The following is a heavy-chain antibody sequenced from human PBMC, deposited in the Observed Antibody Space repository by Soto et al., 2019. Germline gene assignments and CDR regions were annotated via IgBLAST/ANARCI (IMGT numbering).Heavy chain of an antibody. D-gene: IGHD3-3*01. J-gene: IGHJ3*02. CDR1: GYTFTGYY. CDR3: ARALQTATIFGVVMYAFDI. CDR2: INPNSGGT. V-gene: IGHV1-2*04. Sequence: ASVKVSCKASGYTFTGYYMHWVRQAPGQGLEWMGWINPNSGGTNYAQKFQGWVTMTRDTSISTAYMELSRLRSDDTAVYYCARALQTATIFGVVMYAFDIWGQGTMVTVSS.